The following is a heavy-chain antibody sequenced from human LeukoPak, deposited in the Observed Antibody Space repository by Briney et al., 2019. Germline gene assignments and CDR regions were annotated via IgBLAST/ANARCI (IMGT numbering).Heavy chain of an antibody. CDR2: INPNSGGT. V-gene: IGHV1-2*02. J-gene: IGHJ4*02. D-gene: IGHD2-2*01. Sequence: ASVKVSCKASGYTFTDYYMHWVRQAPGQGLEWMGWINPNSGGTNYAQKFQGRVTMTRDTSISTAYMELSRLRSDDTAVYYCARRRYCSSTSCYADFDYWGQGTLVTVSS. CDR1: GYTFTDYY. CDR3: ARRRYCSSTSCYADFDY.